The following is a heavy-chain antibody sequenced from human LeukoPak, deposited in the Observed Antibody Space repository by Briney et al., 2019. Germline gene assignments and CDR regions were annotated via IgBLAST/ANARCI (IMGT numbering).Heavy chain of an antibody. J-gene: IGHJ4*02. CDR3: ARDSQLLWFGELEYYFDY. CDR1: GGSISSYY. V-gene: IGHV4-4*07. CDR2: IYTSGST. Sequence: PSETLSLTCTVSGGSISSYYWSWIRQPAGKGLEWIGRIYTSGSTNYNPSLKSRVTMSVDTSKNQFSLKLSSVTAADTAVYYCARDSQLLWFGELEYYFDYWAREPWSPSPQ. D-gene: IGHD3-10*01.